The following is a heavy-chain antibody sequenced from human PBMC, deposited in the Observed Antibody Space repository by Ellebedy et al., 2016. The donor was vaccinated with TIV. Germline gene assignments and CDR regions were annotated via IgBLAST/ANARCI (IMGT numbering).Heavy chain of an antibody. CDR1: GFTFSDNY. J-gene: IGHJ3*01. V-gene: IGHV3-11*01. D-gene: IGHD4-11*01. CDR2: IDKNSYSI. CDR3: ARGDSATYIGAFDL. Sequence: GESLKISXLASGFTFSDNYMSWMRQAPGKGLEWVSLIDKNSYSIYYADSVRGRFTVSRDNAKNSVYLQMSSLRAEDTAVYYCARGDSATYIGAFDLWGPGTEVTVSS.